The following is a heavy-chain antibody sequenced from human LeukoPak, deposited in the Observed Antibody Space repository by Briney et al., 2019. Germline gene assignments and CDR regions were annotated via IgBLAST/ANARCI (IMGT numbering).Heavy chain of an antibody. CDR3: ARGVHMDV. V-gene: IGHV3-21*01. Sequence: GGSLRLSCAASGFTFSNNWMSWVRQAPGKGLEWVSSISSSSSYIYYADSVKGRFTISRDNAKNSLYLQMNSLRAEDTAVYYCARGVHMDVWGKGTTVTVSS. J-gene: IGHJ6*03. CDR1: GFTFSNNW. D-gene: IGHD2-2*01. CDR2: ISSSSSYI.